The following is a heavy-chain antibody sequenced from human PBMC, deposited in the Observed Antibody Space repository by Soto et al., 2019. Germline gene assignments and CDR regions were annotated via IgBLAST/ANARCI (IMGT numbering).Heavy chain of an antibody. CDR3: ARDRGVAPPVAGNTHYYYYMDV. CDR1: GXSFTNYG. V-gene: IGHV1-18*01. J-gene: IGHJ6*03. CDR2: ISAYNGNT. Sequence: QDQLVQSGVEVKKPGASVKVSCKXSGXSFTNYGITWVRQAPGQGFEWMGWISAYNGNTNYAQKFQGRVTMNTDASTSTAYLELRSLRSDDTAVYYCARDRGVAPPVAGNTHYYYYMDVWGKGTTVTVSS. D-gene: IGHD6-19*01.